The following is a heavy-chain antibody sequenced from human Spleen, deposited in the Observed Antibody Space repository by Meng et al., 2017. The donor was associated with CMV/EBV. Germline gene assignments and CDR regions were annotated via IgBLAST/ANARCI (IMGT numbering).Heavy chain of an antibody. Sequence: ASGYSCSGYYLHWVRRAPGQGVGWMGWINPSSGSTNYAQKFQGRVTMTRDTSISTVYMGLSGLRSDDTAVYSCARIDTSSYYYPFDFWGQGTLVTVSS. J-gene: IGHJ4*02. CDR1: GYSCSGYY. CDR3: ARIDTSSYYYPFDF. D-gene: IGHD3-22*01. V-gene: IGHV1-2*02. CDR2: INPSSGST.